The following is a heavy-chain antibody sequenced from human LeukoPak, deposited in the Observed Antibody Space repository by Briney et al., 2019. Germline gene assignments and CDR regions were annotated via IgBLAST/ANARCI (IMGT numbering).Heavy chain of an antibody. CDR2: MNPNSGNT. CDR3: ARVECSSTSCYNVWFDP. V-gene: IGHV1-8*03. CDR1: GYTFTSYD. Sequence: ASVKVSCKASGYTFTSYDINWVRQATGQGLEWMGWMNPNSGNTGYAQKFQGRVTITRNTPISTAYMELRSLRSDDTAVYYCARVECSSTSCYNVWFDPWGQGTLVSVSS. D-gene: IGHD2-2*02. J-gene: IGHJ5*02.